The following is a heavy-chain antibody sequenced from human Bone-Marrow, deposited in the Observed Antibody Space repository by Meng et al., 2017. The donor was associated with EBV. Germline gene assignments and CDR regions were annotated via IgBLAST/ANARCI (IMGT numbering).Heavy chain of an antibody. CDR3: ASESGRGFTPDY. Sequence: QVQVVQLGAEVRKVGSSGKLSLKTAVATVRSDAVSWGRQAPGQGLEWMGGLIPMSDAPHYAQKFQDRVRITAAESTSTHYMDLGVLRSEDTAVYYCASESGRGFTPDYWGQGTLVTVSS. CDR1: VATVRSDA. CDR2: LIPMSDAP. V-gene: IGHV1-69*01. D-gene: IGHD3-10*01. J-gene: IGHJ4*02.